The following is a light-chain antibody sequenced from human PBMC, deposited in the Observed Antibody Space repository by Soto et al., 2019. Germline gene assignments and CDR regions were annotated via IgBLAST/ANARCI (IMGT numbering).Light chain of an antibody. CDR3: QPPYT. Sequence: EIVLTQSPATLSLSPGERATLSCRASQSVSSYLAWYQQKPGPAPRLLIYDASNSATGITARVSGSGSGTDFTITISSLEPEDFAVYYCQPPYTFGQGTKLEIK. CDR1: QSVSSY. V-gene: IGKV3-11*01. CDR2: DAS. J-gene: IGKJ2*01.